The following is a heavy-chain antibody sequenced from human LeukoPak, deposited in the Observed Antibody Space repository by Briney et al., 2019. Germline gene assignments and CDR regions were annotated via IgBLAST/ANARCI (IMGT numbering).Heavy chain of an antibody. CDR1: GFTFRDYW. Sequence: GGSLRLSCAASGFTFRDYWMHWVRQAPGKGLVWVSRINGDGSGATYADSVRGRFTISRDNAKNSLYLQMNSLRAEDTAVFYCARDPGGSGYYYVYYYMDVWGKGTTVTVSS. V-gene: IGHV3-74*01. D-gene: IGHD3-22*01. CDR2: INGDGSGA. CDR3: ARDPGGSGYYYVYYYMDV. J-gene: IGHJ6*03.